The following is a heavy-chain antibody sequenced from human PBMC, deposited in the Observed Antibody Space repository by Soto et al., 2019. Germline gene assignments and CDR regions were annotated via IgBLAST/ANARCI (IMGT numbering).Heavy chain of an antibody. Sequence: GGSLRLSCAASGFIFDDFAMHWVRQAPGKGLEWVSGISWNSGTVDYADSVRGRFTISRDNAKNSLYLQLDSLRTEDTAFYYCAKDIARYYYYYMDVWGKGTTVTVSS. CDR3: AKDIARYYYYYMDV. V-gene: IGHV3-9*01. CDR1: GFIFDDFA. J-gene: IGHJ6*03. CDR2: ISWNSGTV.